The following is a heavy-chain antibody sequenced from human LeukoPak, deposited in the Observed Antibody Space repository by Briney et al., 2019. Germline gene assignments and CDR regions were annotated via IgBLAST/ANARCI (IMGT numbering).Heavy chain of an antibody. Sequence: GGSLRLSCAASGFTFSTYWMNWVRQAPGKGLEWVSAISGSGGSTYYADSVKGRFTISRVNSKNTLYLQMNSLRAEDTAVYYCAKIDKYDFWSDHTQKTFDYWGQGTLVTVSS. CDR3: AKIDKYDFWSDHTQKTFDY. J-gene: IGHJ4*02. CDR2: ISGSGGST. CDR1: GFTFSTYW. D-gene: IGHD3-3*01. V-gene: IGHV3-23*01.